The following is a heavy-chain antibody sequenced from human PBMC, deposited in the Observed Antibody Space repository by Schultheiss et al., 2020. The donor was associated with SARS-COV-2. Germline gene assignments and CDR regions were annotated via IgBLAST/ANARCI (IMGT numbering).Heavy chain of an antibody. Sequence: SETLSLTCTVSGGSVSSGSYYWSWIRQPPWKGLEWIGYIYYSGSTNYNPSLKSRVTISVDTSKNQFSLKLSSVTAADTAVYYCARSYGSGSYLTPNFDYWGQGTLVTVSS. V-gene: IGHV4-61*01. CDR1: GGSVSSGSYY. J-gene: IGHJ4*02. CDR2: IYYSGST. CDR3: ARSYGSGSYLTPNFDY. D-gene: IGHD3-10*01.